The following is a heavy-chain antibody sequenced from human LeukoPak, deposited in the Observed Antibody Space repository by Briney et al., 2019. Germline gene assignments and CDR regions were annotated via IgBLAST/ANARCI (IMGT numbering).Heavy chain of an antibody. V-gene: IGHV6-1*01. Sequence: SQTLSLTCAISGDSVSSNTTIWNWIRQSPSRGLEWLGRTYYRSKWYNDYAVSVKSRITINPDTSKNQFSLQLNSVTPEDTAMYYCTRDSGTTGEVKFDPWGQGSLVTVSS. J-gene: IGHJ5*02. D-gene: IGHD3-10*01. CDR1: GDSVSSNTTI. CDR2: TYYRSKWYN. CDR3: TRDSGTTGEVKFDP.